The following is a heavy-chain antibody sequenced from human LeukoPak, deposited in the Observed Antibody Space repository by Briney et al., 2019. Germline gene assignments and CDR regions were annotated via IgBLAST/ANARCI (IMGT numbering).Heavy chain of an antibody. D-gene: IGHD6-6*01. CDR2: ISYDGSNK. CDR3: ARDRRLSSSARGNYYYYYYMDV. CDR1: GFTFSSYG. Sequence: GGSLRLSCAASGFTFSSYGMHWVRQAPGKGLEWVAVISYDGSNKYYADSVKGRFTISRDNSKNTLYLQMNSLRAEDTAVYYCARDRRLSSSARGNYYYYYYMDVWGKGTTVTVSS. V-gene: IGHV3-30*03. J-gene: IGHJ6*03.